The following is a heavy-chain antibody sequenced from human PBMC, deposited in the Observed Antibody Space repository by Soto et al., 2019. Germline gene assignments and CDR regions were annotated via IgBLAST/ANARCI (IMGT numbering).Heavy chain of an antibody. J-gene: IGHJ4*02. CDR3: ARGEDSSGYYLDY. CDR1: GFTFSSYE. D-gene: IGHD3-22*01. CDR2: ISSSGSTI. V-gene: IGHV3-48*03. Sequence: EVQLVESGGGLVQPGGSPRLSCAASGFTFSSYEMNWVRQAPGKGLEWVSYISSSGSTIYYADSVKGRFTISRDNAKNSLYLQMNSLRAEDTAVYYCARGEDSSGYYLDYWGQGTLVTVSS.